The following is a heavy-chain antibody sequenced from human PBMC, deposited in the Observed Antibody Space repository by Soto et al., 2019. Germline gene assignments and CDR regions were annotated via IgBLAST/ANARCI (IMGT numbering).Heavy chain of an antibody. D-gene: IGHD6-13*01. Sequence: QVQLVQSGAEVRKPGASVKVSCKACGYTFTSYAISWVRQAPGQGLEWMGWISAYNGNTNYAQKLQGRVTMTTDTFTSTAYMELRSLRSDDTAVYYFARDLAAGTCDYWGQGTLVTVSS. V-gene: IGHV1-18*01. J-gene: IGHJ4*02. CDR2: ISAYNGNT. CDR3: ARDLAAGTCDY. CDR1: GYTFTSYA.